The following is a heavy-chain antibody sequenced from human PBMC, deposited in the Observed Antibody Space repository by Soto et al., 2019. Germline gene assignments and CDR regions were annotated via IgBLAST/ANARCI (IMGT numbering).Heavy chain of an antibody. Sequence: ASVKVSCKASGYTFTGYYMHWVRQAPGQGLEWMGWINPNSGGTNYAQKFQGWVTMTRDTSISTAYMELSRLRSDDTAVYYCARGKDIVVVVAATRFDYWGQGTLVTVSS. CDR3: ARGKDIVVVVAATRFDY. CDR2: INPNSGGT. CDR1: GYTFTGYY. J-gene: IGHJ4*02. V-gene: IGHV1-2*04. D-gene: IGHD2-15*01.